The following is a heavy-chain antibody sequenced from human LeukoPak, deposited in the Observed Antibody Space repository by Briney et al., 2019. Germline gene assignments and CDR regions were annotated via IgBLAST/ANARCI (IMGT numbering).Heavy chain of an antibody. CDR3: ARPKDYYDSSGYYLNWFDP. J-gene: IGHJ5*02. CDR2: INNDGSAT. D-gene: IGHD3-22*01. CDR1: GFTFSSYW. V-gene: IGHV3-74*01. Sequence: GGSLRLSCGATGFTFSSYWMHWVRQAPGKGLVWVSRINNDGSATSYADSEKGRFTISRDNSKNTLYLQMNSLRAEDTAVYYCARPKDYYDSSGYYLNWFDPWGQGTLVTVSS.